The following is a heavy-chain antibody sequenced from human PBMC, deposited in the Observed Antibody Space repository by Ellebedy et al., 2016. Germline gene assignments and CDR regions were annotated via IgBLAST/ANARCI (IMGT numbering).Heavy chain of an antibody. D-gene: IGHD4-17*01. CDR2: ISAGGDIT. Sequence: GGSLRLSXAASGFSFTDTWMNWVRQAPGGGLEWVSTISAGGDITFSADSVKGRFTISRDNSRDTLYLQMNSLRAEDTAVYYCYYGHYSASWGQGTLVTVSS. CDR1: GFSFTDTW. CDR3: YYGHYSAS. J-gene: IGHJ4*02. V-gene: IGHV3-23*01.